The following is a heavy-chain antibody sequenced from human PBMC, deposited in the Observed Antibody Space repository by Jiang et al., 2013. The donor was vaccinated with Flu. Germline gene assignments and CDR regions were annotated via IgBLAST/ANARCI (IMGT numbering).Heavy chain of an antibody. CDR1: GFTFSSYW. J-gene: IGHJ4*02. D-gene: IGHD6-6*01. CDR3: ARGGSIAARPGKY. V-gene: IGHV3-7*01. CDR2: IKQDGSEK. Sequence: QLLESGGGLVQPGGSLRLSCAASGFTFSSYWMSWVRQAPGKGLEWVANIKQDGSEKYYVDSVKGRFTISRDNAKNSLYLQMNSLRAEDTAVYYCARGGSIAARPGKYWGQGTLVTVSS.